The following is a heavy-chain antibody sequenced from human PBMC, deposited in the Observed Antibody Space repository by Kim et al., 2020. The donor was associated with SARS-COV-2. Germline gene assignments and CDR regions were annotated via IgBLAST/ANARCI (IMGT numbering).Heavy chain of an antibody. J-gene: IGHJ4*02. D-gene: IGHD3-10*01. V-gene: IGHV4-59*09. Sequence: PSLKSRVTISVDTSKNQFSPRRSSVTAADTAVYYCARGDYGSGTYYFDYWGQGTLVTVSS. CDR3: ARGDYGSGTYYFDY.